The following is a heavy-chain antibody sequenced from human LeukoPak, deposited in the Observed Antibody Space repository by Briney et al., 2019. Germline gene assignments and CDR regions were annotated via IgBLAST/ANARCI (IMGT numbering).Heavy chain of an antibody. CDR1: GGSFSGYY. CDR2: INHSGST. CDR3: GLLWFGELFNYGMDV. Sequence: SETLSLTCAVYGGSFSGYYWSWIRQPPGKGLEWIGEINHSGSTNYSPSLKSRVTISVDTSKNQFSLKLSSVTAADTAVYYCGLLWFGELFNYGMDVWGQGTTVTVSS. V-gene: IGHV4-34*01. J-gene: IGHJ6*02. D-gene: IGHD3-10*01.